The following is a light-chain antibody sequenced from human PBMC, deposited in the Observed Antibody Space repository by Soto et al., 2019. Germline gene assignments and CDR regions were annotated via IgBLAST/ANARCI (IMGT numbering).Light chain of an antibody. V-gene: IGKV4-1*01. J-gene: IGKJ1*01. CDR3: QQYYSPLSWT. CDR2: WAS. Sequence: DIVMTQSPDSLAVSLGERATINCKSSQSILSSSNNKNYLAWYQQKPGQPPKLLIYWASTRESGVPDRFSAGGSGTDFTLTISSLQAEDVAVYYCQQYYSPLSWTFGQGTKVEIK. CDR1: QSILSSSNNKNY.